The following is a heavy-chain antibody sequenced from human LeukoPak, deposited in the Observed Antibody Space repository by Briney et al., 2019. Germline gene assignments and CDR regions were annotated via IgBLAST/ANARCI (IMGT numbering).Heavy chain of an antibody. Sequence: SVKVSCKASGGSFTNYAVSWLRQAPGHGLEWMGAIVPMFTTSDYAQKFRDRVTITADKSTSTAYMELSSLRSEDTAVYYCARETTAAAGKGYFDYWGQGTLVTVSS. CDR3: ARETTAAAGKGYFDY. V-gene: IGHV1-69*06. CDR2: IVPMFTTS. CDR1: GGSFTNYA. D-gene: IGHD6-13*01. J-gene: IGHJ4*02.